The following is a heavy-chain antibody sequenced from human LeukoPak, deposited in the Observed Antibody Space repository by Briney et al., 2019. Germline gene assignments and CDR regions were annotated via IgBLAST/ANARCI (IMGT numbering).Heavy chain of an antibody. D-gene: IGHD1-14*01. CDR3: ARAVPEGNWFDP. V-gene: IGHV1-69*06. CDR2: IIPIFGTA. Sequence: GASVKVSCKASGGTFSSYAISWVRQAPGQGLEWMGGIIPIFGTANYAQKFQGRVTITADKSTSTAYMELSSLRSEDTAVYYCARAVPEGNWFDPWGQGTLVTVSS. J-gene: IGHJ5*02. CDR1: GGTFSSYA.